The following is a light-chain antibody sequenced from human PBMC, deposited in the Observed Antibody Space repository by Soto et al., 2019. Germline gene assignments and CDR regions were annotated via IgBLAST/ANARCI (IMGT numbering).Light chain of an antibody. CDR3: QSYDSSTVV. J-gene: IGLJ2*01. CDR1: NGSIASNY. V-gene: IGLV6-57*03. Sequence: LTQPPSVSGTPGQRVTISCTRSNGSIASNYVQWYQQRPGSVPTTVIYEGNQRPSGVPERFSGSTDGSSNSASLTISGLQTEDEADYYCQSYDSSTVVFGGGTKLTVL. CDR2: EGN.